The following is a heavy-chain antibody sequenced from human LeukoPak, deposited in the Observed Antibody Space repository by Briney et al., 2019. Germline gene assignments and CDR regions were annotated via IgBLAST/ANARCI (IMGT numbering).Heavy chain of an antibody. CDR1: GGSFSGYY. Sequence: TPSETLSLTCAVYGGSFSGYYWSWIRQPPGKGLEWIGEINHSGSTNYNPSLKSRVTISVDTSKNQFSLKLSSVTAADTAVYYCARASGCSSTSCYFRYWGQGTLVTVSS. J-gene: IGHJ4*02. CDR2: INHSGST. V-gene: IGHV4-34*01. CDR3: ARASGCSSTSCYFRY. D-gene: IGHD2-2*01.